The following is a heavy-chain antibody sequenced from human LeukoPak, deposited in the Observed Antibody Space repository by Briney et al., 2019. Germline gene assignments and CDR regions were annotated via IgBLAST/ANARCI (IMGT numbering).Heavy chain of an antibody. J-gene: IGHJ4*02. D-gene: IGHD3-10*01. CDR3: ARVREGSGSYYLFDY. V-gene: IGHV4-59*01. CDR2: FYHSGST. CDR1: GGSISSYY. Sequence: SETLSLTCTVSGGSISSYYWSWIRQPPGKGLEWIGYFYHSGSTNYNPSLKSRVSISVDTSKKQFSLKLSSVTAADSALYYCARVREGSGSYYLFDYWGQGTLVTVSS.